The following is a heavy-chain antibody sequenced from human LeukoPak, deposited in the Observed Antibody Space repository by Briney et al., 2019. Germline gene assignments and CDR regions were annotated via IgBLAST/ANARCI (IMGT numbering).Heavy chain of an antibody. V-gene: IGHV4-59*01. J-gene: IGHJ5*02. D-gene: IGHD1/OR15-1a*01. CDR1: GGSISSYY. CDR2: IYYSGST. CDR3: ARVLNNNWFDP. Sequence: SETLSLTCTVSGGSISSYYWSWFRQPPGKGLEWIGYIYYSGSTSYNPSLKSRVTISVDTSKNQFSLKLSSVTAADTAVYYCARVLNNNWFDPWGQGTLVTVSS.